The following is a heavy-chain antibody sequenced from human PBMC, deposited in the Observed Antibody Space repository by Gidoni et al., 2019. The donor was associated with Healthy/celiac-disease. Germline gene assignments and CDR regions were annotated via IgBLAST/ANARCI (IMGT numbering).Heavy chain of an antibody. D-gene: IGHD6-13*01. CDR1: GGHFSSYA. Sequence: QVQLVQSGAEVKKPGSSVKVSCKASGGHFSSYAISWVRQAPGQGLEWMGGIIPIFGTANYAQKFQGRVTITADESTSTAYMELSSLRSEDTAVYYCARDKPVGIAAAGKGLDYWGQGTLVTVSS. V-gene: IGHV1-69*01. CDR3: ARDKPVGIAAAGKGLDY. J-gene: IGHJ4*02. CDR2: IIPIFGTA.